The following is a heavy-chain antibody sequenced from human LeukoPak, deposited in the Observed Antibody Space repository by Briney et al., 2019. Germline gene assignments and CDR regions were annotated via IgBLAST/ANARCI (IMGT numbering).Heavy chain of an antibody. CDR1: GGSISSYY. J-gene: IGHJ3*02. V-gene: IGHV4-59*01. Sequence: SETLSLTCTVSGGSISSYYWSWIRQPPGKGLEWIGYIYYSGSTNYNPSLKSRVTISVDTSKNQFSLKLSSVTAADTAVYYCARMYSSSWYDAFDIWGQGTMVTVSS. CDR2: IYYSGST. D-gene: IGHD6-13*01. CDR3: ARMYSSSWYDAFDI.